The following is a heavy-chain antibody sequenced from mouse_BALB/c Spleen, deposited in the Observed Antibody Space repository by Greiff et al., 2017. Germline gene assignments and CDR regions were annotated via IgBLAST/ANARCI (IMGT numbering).Heavy chain of an antibody. J-gene: IGHJ4*01. CDR3: TRVIYYYGSSGYFYAMDY. Sequence: EVKVVESGGGLVKPGGSLKLSCAASGFTFSSYTMSWVRQTPEKRLEWVATISSGGSYTYYPDSVKGRFTISRDNAKNTLYLQMSSLKSEDTAMYYCTRVIYYYGSSGYFYAMDYWGQGTSVTVSS. CDR1: GFTFSSYT. V-gene: IGHV5-6-4*01. D-gene: IGHD1-1*01. CDR2: ISSGGSYT.